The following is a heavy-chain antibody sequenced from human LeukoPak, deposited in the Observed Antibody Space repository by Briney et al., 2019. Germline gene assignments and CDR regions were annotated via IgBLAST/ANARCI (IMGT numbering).Heavy chain of an antibody. CDR1: GGTFSSYA. D-gene: IGHD6-19*01. V-gene: IGHV1-69*05. Sequence: ASVRVSCKASGGTFSSYAISWVRQAPGPGLGWMGGIIPIFGIANYAQKFQGRVTITTDESTSTAYMELSSLRSEDTAVYYCARVGGSGWYNWFDPWGQGTLVTVSS. CDR2: IIPIFGIA. CDR3: ARVGGSGWYNWFDP. J-gene: IGHJ5*02.